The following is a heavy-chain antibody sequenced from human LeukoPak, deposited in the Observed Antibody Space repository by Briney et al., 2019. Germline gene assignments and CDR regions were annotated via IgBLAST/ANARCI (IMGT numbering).Heavy chain of an antibody. Sequence: GGSLRLSCVASAFTFRSYGMHWVRQAPGKGLEWVAVISYDGSNKYYADSVRGRFTISRDNSKNTLYLQMNSLRAEDTAVYYCARVPGQRITIFGVVMYYFDYWGQGTLVTVSS. D-gene: IGHD3-3*01. CDR3: ARVPGQRITIFGVVMYYFDY. J-gene: IGHJ4*02. V-gene: IGHV3-30*03. CDR1: AFTFRSYG. CDR2: ISYDGSNK.